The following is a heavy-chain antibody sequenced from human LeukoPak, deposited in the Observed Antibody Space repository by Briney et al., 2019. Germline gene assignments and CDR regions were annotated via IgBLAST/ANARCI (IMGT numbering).Heavy chain of an antibody. CDR2: IIPIFGTA. CDR3: AREGQGGDDFWSVRDAFDI. D-gene: IGHD3-3*01. J-gene: IGHJ3*02. Sequence: ASVKVSCKASGGTFSSYAISWVRQAPGQGLEWMGGIIPIFGTANYAQKFQGRVTITADESTSKAYMELSSLRSEDTAVYYCAREGQGGDDFWSVRDAFDIWGQGTMVTVSS. V-gene: IGHV1-69*13. CDR1: GGTFSSYA.